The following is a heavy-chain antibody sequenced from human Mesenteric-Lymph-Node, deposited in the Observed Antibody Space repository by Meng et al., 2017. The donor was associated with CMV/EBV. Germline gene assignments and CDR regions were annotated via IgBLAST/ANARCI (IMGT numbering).Heavy chain of an antibody. CDR3: ARDGCSSTSCYSHFDY. V-gene: IGHV4-59*01. J-gene: IGHJ4*02. CDR1: GGSISSYY. D-gene: IGHD2-2*02. CDR2: IYYSGST. Sequence: SETLSLTCTVSGGSISSYYWSWIRQPPGKGLEWIGYIYYSGSTNYNPSLKSRVTISVDTSKNQFSLKLGSVTAADTAVYYCARDGCSSTSCYSHFDYWGQGTLVTVSS.